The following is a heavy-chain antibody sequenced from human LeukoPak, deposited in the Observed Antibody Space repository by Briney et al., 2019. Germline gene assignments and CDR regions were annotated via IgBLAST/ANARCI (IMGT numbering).Heavy chain of an antibody. J-gene: IGHJ4*02. CDR3: ARDWSNYGEGDY. CDR2: ISAYNGNT. V-gene: IGHV1-18*01. Sequence: GAPVKVSCKASGYTFTSYGISWVRQAPGQGLEWMGWISAYNGNTNHAQKLQGRVTMTTDTSTSTAYMELRSLRSDDTAVYYCARDWSNYGEGDYWGQGTLVTVSS. D-gene: IGHD4-11*01. CDR1: GYTFTSYG.